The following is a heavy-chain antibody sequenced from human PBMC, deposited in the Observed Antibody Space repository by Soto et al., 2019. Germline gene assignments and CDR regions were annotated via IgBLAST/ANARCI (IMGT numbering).Heavy chain of an antibody. D-gene: IGHD2-2*01. CDR1: GGSISSYY. V-gene: IGHV4-59*01. CDR3: ARHPYCSSTSCQGWSNWFDP. Sequence: SETLSLTCTVSGGSISSYYWSWIRQPPGKGLEWIGYMYNTGSTIYNPSLKSRVTISVDTSKNQFSLKMNSVTAADTAVYYCARHPYCSSTSCQGWSNWFDPWGQGTLVTVSS. CDR2: MYNTGST. J-gene: IGHJ5*02.